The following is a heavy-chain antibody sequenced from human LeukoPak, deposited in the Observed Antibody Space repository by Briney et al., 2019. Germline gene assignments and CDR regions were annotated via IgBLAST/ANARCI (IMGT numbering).Heavy chain of an antibody. D-gene: IGHD6-19*01. V-gene: IGHV3-48*03. CDR1: GFTFSSYE. Sequence: GGPLRLSCAASGFTFSSYEMNWVRQAPGKGLEWVSYISSSGSTIYYADSVKGRFTISRDNGKNSLYLQMNSLRAEDTAVYYCARVSGWYGMDVWGQGTTVTVSS. CDR3: ARVSGWYGMDV. CDR2: ISSSGSTI. J-gene: IGHJ6*02.